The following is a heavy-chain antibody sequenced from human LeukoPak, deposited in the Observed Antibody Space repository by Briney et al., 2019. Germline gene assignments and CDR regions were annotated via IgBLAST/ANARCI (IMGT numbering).Heavy chain of an antibody. CDR2: INHSGST. V-gene: IGHV4-34*01. D-gene: IGHD2/OR15-2a*01. J-gene: IGHJ6*03. CDR3: ARINFQFYYMDV. CDR1: GGSFSGYY. Sequence: SETLSLTCAVYGGSFSGYYWSWIRQPPGKGLEWIGEINHSGSTNYNPSLKSRVTISVDTSKNQFSLKLSSVTAADTAVYYCARINFQFYYMDVWGKGTTVTVSS.